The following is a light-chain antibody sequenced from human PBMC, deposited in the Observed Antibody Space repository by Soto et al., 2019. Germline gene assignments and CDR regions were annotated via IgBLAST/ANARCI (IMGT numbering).Light chain of an antibody. CDR3: SSFVSSRTVV. J-gene: IGLJ3*02. V-gene: IGLV2-14*01. CDR1: SSDVGGYNY. CDR2: EVN. Sequence: QSVLTQPASVSGSPGQSITISCTGTSSDVGGYNYVSWYQQHPGKAPKLIIFEVNNRPSGVSDRFSGSKSANTASLTISGLQAEDEADYYCSSFVSSRTVVFGGGTQLTVL.